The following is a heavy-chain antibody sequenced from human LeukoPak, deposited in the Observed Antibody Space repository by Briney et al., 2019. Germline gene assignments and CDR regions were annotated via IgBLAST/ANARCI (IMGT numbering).Heavy chain of an antibody. V-gene: IGHV5-51*01. CDR3: ARHLHQDRYGSGSYYTPSDY. CDR2: IYPGDSDT. CDR1: GYSFTNYW. D-gene: IGHD3-10*01. Sequence: GESLKISCKGSGYSFTNYWIGWVRQMPGKGLEWMGIIYPGDSDTRYSPSFQGQVTISADKSISTAYLQWSSLKASDTAMYYCARHLHQDRYGSGSYYTPSDYWGQGTLVTVSS. J-gene: IGHJ4*02.